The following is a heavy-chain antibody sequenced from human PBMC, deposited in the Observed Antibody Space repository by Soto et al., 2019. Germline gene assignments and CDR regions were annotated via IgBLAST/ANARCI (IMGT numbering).Heavy chain of an antibody. J-gene: IGHJ4*02. V-gene: IGHV1-18*01. CDR1: GYTFTSYG. Sequence: QVQLVQSGAEVKKPGASVKVACKASGYTFTSYGIIWVRQAPGQGLEWMGWISAYNGNTNYAQKLQGRVTMTTDTSTSTGNLELSSLRSDDTAVYYCARDSSVEEFDYWGQVTLVTVCS. CDR2: ISAYNGNT. CDR3: ARDSSVEEFDY. D-gene: IGHD6-6*01.